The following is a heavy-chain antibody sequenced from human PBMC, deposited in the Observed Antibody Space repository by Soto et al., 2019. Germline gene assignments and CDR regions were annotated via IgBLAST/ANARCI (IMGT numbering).Heavy chain of an antibody. D-gene: IGHD6-13*01. Sequence: GASVKVSCKASGYTFTSYGISWVRQAPGQGLEWMGWISAYNGNTNYAQKLRGRVTMTTDTSTSTAYMELRSLRSDDTAVFYCARSGRSWNLREFDYWGQGTLVTVSS. V-gene: IGHV1-18*04. CDR1: GYTFTSYG. CDR2: ISAYNGNT. J-gene: IGHJ4*02. CDR3: ARSGRSWNLREFDY.